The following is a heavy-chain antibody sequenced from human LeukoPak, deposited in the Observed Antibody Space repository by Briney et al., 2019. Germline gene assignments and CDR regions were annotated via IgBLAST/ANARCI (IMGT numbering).Heavy chain of an antibody. CDR1: GGSISSYY. J-gene: IGHJ4*02. V-gene: IGHV4-59*01. Sequence: PSETLSLTGTVSGGSISSYYWSWIRQPPGKGLEWIGYIYYSGSTNYNPSLKSRVTISVDTSKNQFSLKLSSVTAADTAVYYCARDGTYSSGWSFDYWGQGTLVTVSS. CDR2: IYYSGST. D-gene: IGHD6-19*01. CDR3: ARDGTYSSGWSFDY.